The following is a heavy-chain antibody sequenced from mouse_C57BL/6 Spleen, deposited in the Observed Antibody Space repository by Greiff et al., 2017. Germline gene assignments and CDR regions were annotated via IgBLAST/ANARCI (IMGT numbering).Heavy chain of an antibody. CDR1: GYTFTSYW. D-gene: IGHD1-1*01. CDR2: IYPSDSDT. Sequence: QVQLQQPGAELVRPGSSVKLSCKASGYTFTSYWMDWVKQRPGQGLEWIGNIYPSDSDTPYNQKFKDKATLTVDKSSSTAYMQLSSLTSEDSAVYYGAREGYYYGSSYGGFAYWGQGTLVTVSA. J-gene: IGHJ3*01. CDR3: AREGYYYGSSYGGFAY. V-gene: IGHV1-61*01.